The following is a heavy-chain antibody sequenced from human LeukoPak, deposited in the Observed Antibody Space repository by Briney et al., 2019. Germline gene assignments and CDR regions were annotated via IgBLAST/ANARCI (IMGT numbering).Heavy chain of an antibody. Sequence: GGSLRLSCAASGFTVSSNYMSWVRQAPGKGLEWVSVIYTGGSTYYADSVKDRFTISRDNSKNTLYLQMNSLRAEDTAVYYCARVEIGWFDPWGQGTLVTVSS. CDR3: ARVEIGWFDP. CDR1: GFTVSSNY. V-gene: IGHV3-53*01. CDR2: IYTGGST. J-gene: IGHJ5*02.